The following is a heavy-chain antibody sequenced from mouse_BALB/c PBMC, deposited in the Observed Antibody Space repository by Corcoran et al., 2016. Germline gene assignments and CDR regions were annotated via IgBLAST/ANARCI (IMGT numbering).Heavy chain of an antibody. CDR1: GYTFTSYD. Sequence: QVQLQQSGPEMVKPVALVTISCKASGYTFTSYDINWVKQRPGQGLEWIGWIYPGDGSTKYNEKFKGKATLTADKSSSTAYMQLSSLTSENSAVYFCARKGLGTTVSLDYWGQGTTLTVSS. CDR3: ARKGLGTTVSLDY. J-gene: IGHJ2*01. CDR2: IYPGDGST. V-gene: IGHV1S56*01. D-gene: IGHD1-1*01.